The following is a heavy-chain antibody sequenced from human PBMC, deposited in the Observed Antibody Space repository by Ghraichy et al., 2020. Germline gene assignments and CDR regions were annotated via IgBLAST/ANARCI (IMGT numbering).Heavy chain of an antibody. CDR3: ARSAGIAAAGTVDY. V-gene: IGHV4-39*01. Sequence: SETLSLTCTVSGGSISSSSYYWGWIRQPPGKGLEWIGSIYYSGSTYYNPSLKSRVTISVDTSKNQFSLKLSSVTAADTAVYYCARSAGIAAAGTVDYWGQGTLVTVSS. D-gene: IGHD6-13*01. CDR2: IYYSGST. J-gene: IGHJ4*02. CDR1: GGSISSSSYY.